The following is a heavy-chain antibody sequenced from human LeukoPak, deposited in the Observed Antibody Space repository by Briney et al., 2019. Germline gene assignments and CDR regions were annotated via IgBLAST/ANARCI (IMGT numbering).Heavy chain of an antibody. CDR2: TYHSGST. CDR1: GGSISSGGYS. Sequence: SQTLSLTCAVSGGSISSGGYSWSWIRQPPGKGLEWIGYTYHSGSTYYNPSLKSRVTISVDRSKNQFSLKLSSVTAADTAVYYCARGGFFYDILTGYYKAGHFDYWGQGTLVTVSS. D-gene: IGHD3-9*01. CDR3: ARGGFFYDILTGYYKAGHFDY. J-gene: IGHJ4*02. V-gene: IGHV4-30-2*01.